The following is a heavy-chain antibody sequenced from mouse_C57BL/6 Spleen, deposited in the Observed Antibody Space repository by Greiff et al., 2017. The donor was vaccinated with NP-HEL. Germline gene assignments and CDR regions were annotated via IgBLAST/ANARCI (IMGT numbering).Heavy chain of an antibody. D-gene: IGHD3-2*02. V-gene: IGHV2-2*01. J-gene: IGHJ2*01. CDR1: GFSLTSYG. Sequence: VQLQQSGPGLVQPSQSLSITCTVSGFSLTSYGVHWVRQSPGKGLEWLGVIWSGGSTDYNAAFISRLSISKDNSKSQVFFKMNSLQADDTAIYYCASQTAQALDYWGQGTTLTVSS. CDR2: IWSGGST. CDR3: ASQTAQALDY.